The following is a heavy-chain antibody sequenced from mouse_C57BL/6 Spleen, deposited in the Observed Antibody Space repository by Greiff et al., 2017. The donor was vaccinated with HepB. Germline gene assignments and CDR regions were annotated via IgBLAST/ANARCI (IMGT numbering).Heavy chain of an antibody. D-gene: IGHD1-1*01. CDR2: ISSGSSTI. J-gene: IGHJ1*03. CDR1: GFTFSDYG. CDR3: ARDDYGSSRYFDV. V-gene: IGHV5-17*01. Sequence: EVQVVESGGGLVKPGGSLKLSCAASGFTFSDYGMHWVRQAPEKGLVWVAYISSGSSTIYYADTVKGRFTISRDNAKNTLFLQMTSLRSEDTAMYCCARDDYGSSRYFDVWGTGTTVTVSS.